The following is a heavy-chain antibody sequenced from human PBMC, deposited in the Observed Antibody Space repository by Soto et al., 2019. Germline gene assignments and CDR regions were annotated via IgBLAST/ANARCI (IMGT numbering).Heavy chain of an antibody. CDR1: GFTFSSYG. CDR3: ARVLIVGIAVAGIDY. D-gene: IGHD6-19*01. J-gene: IGHJ4*02. CDR2: IWYDGSNK. V-gene: IGHV3-33*01. Sequence: HPGGSLRLSCAASGFTFSSYGMHWVRQAPGKGLEWVAVIWYDGSNKYYADSVKGRFTISRDNSKNTLYLQMNSLRAEDTAVYYCARVLIVGIAVAGIDYWGQGTLVTVSS.